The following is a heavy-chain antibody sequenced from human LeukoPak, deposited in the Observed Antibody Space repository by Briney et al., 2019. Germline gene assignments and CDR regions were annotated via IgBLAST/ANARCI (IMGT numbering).Heavy chain of an antibody. V-gene: IGHV4-39*01. J-gene: IGHJ5*02. CDR2: IYYSGST. D-gene: IGHD3-10*01. CDR1: GGSISSSSYY. CDR3: ARHHGLLWFGEFRYFDNWFDP. Sequence: PSETLSLTCTVSGGSISSSSYYWGWIRQPPGKGLEWIGSIYYSGSTYYNPSLKSRVTISVDTSKNQFSLKLSSVTAADTAVYYCARHHGLLWFGEFRYFDNWFDPWGQGTLVTVSS.